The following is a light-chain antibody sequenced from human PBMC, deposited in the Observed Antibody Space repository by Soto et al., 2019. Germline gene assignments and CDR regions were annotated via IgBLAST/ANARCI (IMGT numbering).Light chain of an antibody. CDR3: GADHGSGSNLVSWV. Sequence: QSVLTQPPSASASLGASVTLTCTLSSGYSNYKVDWYQQRPGKGPRFVMRVGTGGIVGSKGDGIPDRFSVLGSGLNRYLTIKNIQEEDESDYHCGADHGSGSNLVSWVFGGGTKLTV. J-gene: IGLJ3*02. CDR2: VGTGGIVG. CDR1: SGYSNYK. V-gene: IGLV9-49*01.